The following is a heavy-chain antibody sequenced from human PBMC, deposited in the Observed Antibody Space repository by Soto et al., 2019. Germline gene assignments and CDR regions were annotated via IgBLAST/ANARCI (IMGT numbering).Heavy chain of an antibody. V-gene: IGHV3-48*02. D-gene: IGHD3-10*01. CDR2: ISSSSSTI. CDR3: ARDGAWFGELGSAFDI. Sequence: PGGSLRLSCAASGFTFSSYSMNWVRQAPGKGLEWVSYISSSSSTIYYADSVKGRFTISRDNAKNSLYLQMNSLRDEDTAVYYCARDGAWFGELGSAFDICGQGTMVTVSS. CDR1: GFTFSSYS. J-gene: IGHJ3*02.